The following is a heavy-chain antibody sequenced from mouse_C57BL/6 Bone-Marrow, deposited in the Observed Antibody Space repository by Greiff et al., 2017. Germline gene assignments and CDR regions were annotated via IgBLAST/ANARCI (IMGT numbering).Heavy chain of an antibody. CDR1: GYTFTSYG. V-gene: IGHV1-81*01. CDR3: ARRDETGEFAY. J-gene: IGHJ3*01. CDR2: SYPSSGNT. Sequence: VQLQQSGAELARPGASVKLSCKASGYTFTSYGISWVKQRTGQGLEWIGESYPSSGNTYYNEKFKGKATLTADKSSSTAYMQLRSLTSEDSAVYFCARRDETGEFAYWGQGTLVTVSA.